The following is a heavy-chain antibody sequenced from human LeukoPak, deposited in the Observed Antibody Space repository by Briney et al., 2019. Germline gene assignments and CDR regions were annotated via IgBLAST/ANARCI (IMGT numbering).Heavy chain of an antibody. CDR1: GXTFSRYF. CDR2: IRNDGGST. D-gene: IGHD2-15*01. Sequence: GSLRLSCSASGXTFSRYFRHWLRQAPGKGLEYVSAIRNDGGSTFYADSVKGRFTISRDNAKNSLYLQMNSLRAEDTAVYYCAVSTAYASGPLDYWGQGTLVTVSS. V-gene: IGHV3-64*04. CDR3: AVSTAYASGPLDY. J-gene: IGHJ4*02.